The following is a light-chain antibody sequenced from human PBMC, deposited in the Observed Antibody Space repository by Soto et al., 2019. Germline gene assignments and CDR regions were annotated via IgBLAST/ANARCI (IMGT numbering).Light chain of an antibody. V-gene: IGKV3-20*01. Sequence: EIVLTHSPGTMSLAPWQIATLSCGASQRLSASDIAWYQQKPGQAPKFLIYGVSSRATGIPDRFSGSGSGTDFTLTISRLEPEDFAVYHCQQYGSSPLITFGHGTRLEIK. CDR2: GVS. CDR3: QQYGSSPLIT. CDR1: QRLSASD. J-gene: IGKJ5*01.